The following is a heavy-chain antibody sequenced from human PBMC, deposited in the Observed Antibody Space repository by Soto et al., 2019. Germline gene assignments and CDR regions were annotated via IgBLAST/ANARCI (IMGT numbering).Heavy chain of an antibody. V-gene: IGHV4-30-2*01. CDR3: ARAVAPYFGTWFDP. CDR2: ISHTGST. CDR1: GGSITSGNSYS. J-gene: IGHJ5*02. Sequence: QLQLQESGSGLVKPSQTLSLTCAVSGGSITSGNSYSWSWIRQPPGKCLEWIGSISHTGSTSYNPSLIRRITMSVDKSKNKFSLGLPSVTAADVAVYYCARAVAPYFGTWFDPWGQGILVTVSS. D-gene: IGHD1-1*01.